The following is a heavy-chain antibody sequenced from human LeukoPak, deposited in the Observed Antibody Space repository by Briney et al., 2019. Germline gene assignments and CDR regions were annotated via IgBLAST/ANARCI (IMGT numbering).Heavy chain of an antibody. V-gene: IGHV3-48*01. CDR3: ARDRIAARFPYYFDY. D-gene: IGHD6-6*01. CDR1: GFTFSSYS. J-gene: IGHJ4*02. CDR2: ISSSSSTI. Sequence: GGSLRLSCAASGFTFSSYSMNWVRQAPGKGLEWVSSISSSSSTIYYADSVKGRFTISRDNAKNSLYLQMNSLRAEDTAVYYCARDRIAARFPYYFDYWGQGTLVTVSS.